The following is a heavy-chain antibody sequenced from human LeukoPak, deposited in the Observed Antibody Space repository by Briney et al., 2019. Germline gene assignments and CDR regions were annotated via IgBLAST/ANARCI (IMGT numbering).Heavy chain of an antibody. V-gene: IGHV4-30-4*08. J-gene: IGHJ4*02. Sequence: RSSQTLSLTCTVSGGSISSCDYYWRWIRQPPGRGLEWIEYIYYSGSTYYNPSLKSRVTISVDTSKNQFSLKLSSVTAADTAVYYCARGRGYWAFDYWGQGTLVTVSS. D-gene: IGHD3-22*01. CDR2: IYYSGST. CDR3: ARGRGYWAFDY. CDR1: GGSISSCDYY.